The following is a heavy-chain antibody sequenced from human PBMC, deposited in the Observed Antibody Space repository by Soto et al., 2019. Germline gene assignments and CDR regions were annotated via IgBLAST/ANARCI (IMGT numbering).Heavy chain of an antibody. Sequence: PGGSLRLSCAASGFTFSSYSMNWVRQAPGKGLEWVSSISSSSSYIYYADSVKGRFTISRDNAKNSLYLQTNSLRAEDTAVYYCARDNRGSYYMDWFDPWGQGTLVTVSS. V-gene: IGHV3-21*01. D-gene: IGHD1-26*01. CDR1: GFTFSSYS. J-gene: IGHJ5*02. CDR3: ARDNRGSYYMDWFDP. CDR2: ISSSSSYI.